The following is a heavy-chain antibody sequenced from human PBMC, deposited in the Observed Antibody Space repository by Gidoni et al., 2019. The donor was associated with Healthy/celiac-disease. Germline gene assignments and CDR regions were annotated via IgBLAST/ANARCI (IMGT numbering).Heavy chain of an antibody. D-gene: IGHD3-3*01. CDR1: GGTFSSYA. Sequence: QVQLVQSAAEVKKPGSSVTVSCKASGGTFSSYAISWVRQAPGQGLEWMGRIIPILGIANYAQKFQGRVTITADKSTSTAYMELSSLRSEDTAVYYCARDISRYDFWSGYSPFDYWGQGTLVTVSS. J-gene: IGHJ4*02. CDR3: ARDISRYDFWSGYSPFDY. CDR2: IIPILGIA. V-gene: IGHV1-69*04.